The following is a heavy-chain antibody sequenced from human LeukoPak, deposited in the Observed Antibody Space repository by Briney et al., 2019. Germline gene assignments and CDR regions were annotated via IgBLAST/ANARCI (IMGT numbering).Heavy chain of an antibody. V-gene: IGHV3-74*01. CDR1: GFTFSSYW. CDR3: AREGFGQSRLLNAFDI. CDR2: INTDGSST. D-gene: IGHD3-22*01. Sequence: GGSLRLSCAASGFTFSSYWMHWVRQAPGKGLVWVSRINTDGSSTSYADSVKGRFTISTDNAKNTLYLQMNSLRAEDTAVYYCAREGFGQSRLLNAFDIWGQGTMVTVSS. J-gene: IGHJ3*02.